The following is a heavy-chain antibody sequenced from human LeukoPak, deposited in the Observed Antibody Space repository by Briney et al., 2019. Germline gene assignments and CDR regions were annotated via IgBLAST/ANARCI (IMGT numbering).Heavy chain of an antibody. Sequence: GGSLRLSCAASGFTFSSYAMSWVRQAPGKGLEWVSAISGSGGSTYYADSVKGRFTISRDNSKNTPYLQMNSLRAEDTAVYYCAKGSLSRFFLQGNDCRFDPWGQGTLVTVSS. CDR2: ISGSGGST. D-gene: IGHD5-12*01. J-gene: IGHJ5*02. V-gene: IGHV3-23*01. CDR1: GFTFSSYA. CDR3: AKGSLSRFFLQGNDCRFDP.